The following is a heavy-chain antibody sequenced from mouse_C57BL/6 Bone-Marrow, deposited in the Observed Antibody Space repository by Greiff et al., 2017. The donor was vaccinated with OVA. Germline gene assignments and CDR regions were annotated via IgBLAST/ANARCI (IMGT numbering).Heavy chain of an antibody. Sequence: EVHLVESGGGLVQPKGSLKLSCAASGFSFNTYAMNWVRPAPGKGLEWVARIRSKSNNYATYYADSVKDRFTISRDDSESMLYLQMNNLKTEDTAMYYCVRHEGDYDYFDYWGQGTTLTVSS. J-gene: IGHJ2*01. CDR2: IRSKSNNYAT. CDR1: GFSFNTYA. D-gene: IGHD2-4*01. V-gene: IGHV10-1*01. CDR3: VRHEGDYDYFDY.